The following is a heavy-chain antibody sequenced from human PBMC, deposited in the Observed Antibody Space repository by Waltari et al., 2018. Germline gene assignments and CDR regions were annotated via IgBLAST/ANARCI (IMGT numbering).Heavy chain of an antibody. CDR1: GGSISSYY. Sequence: QVQLQESGPGLVKPSETLSLTCTVSGGSISSYYWSWIRQPPGTGLEWIGYIYYSGSTNYNPSLKSRVTISVDTSKNQFSLKLSSVTAADTAVYYCVTDTSGSYYRHDAFDIWGQGTMVTVSS. J-gene: IGHJ3*02. CDR2: IYYSGST. CDR3: VTDTSGSYYRHDAFDI. D-gene: IGHD1-26*01. V-gene: IGHV4-59*01.